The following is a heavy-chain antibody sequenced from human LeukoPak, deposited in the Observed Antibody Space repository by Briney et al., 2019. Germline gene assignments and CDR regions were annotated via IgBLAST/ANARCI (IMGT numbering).Heavy chain of an antibody. V-gene: IGHV4-34*01. CDR3: ARHVSGDGYQGLDYFDY. CDR1: GGSFSGYY. J-gene: IGHJ4*02. Sequence: SETLSLTCAVYGGSFSGYYWSWIRQPPGKGLEWIGEINHSGSTNYNPSLKSRVTISVDTSKNQFSLKLSSVTAADTAVYYCARHVSGDGYQGLDYFDYWGQGTLVTVSS. CDR2: INHSGST. D-gene: IGHD3-10*01.